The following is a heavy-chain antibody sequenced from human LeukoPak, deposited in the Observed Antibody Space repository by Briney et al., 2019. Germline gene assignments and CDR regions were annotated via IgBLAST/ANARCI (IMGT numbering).Heavy chain of an antibody. J-gene: IGHJ5*02. CDR2: LTGSGHQI. Sequence: GSLILSCTASGFTFNNFAMSWVRRAPGGGLEWLASLTGSGHQIYYADSVRGRFTISRDNSENTLYLDMNNLRAEDTAIYYCAKDGRYSGYDFAESWGQGTLGTVSS. V-gene: IGHV3-23*01. CDR1: GFTFNNFA. CDR3: AKDGRYSGYDFAES. D-gene: IGHD5-12*01.